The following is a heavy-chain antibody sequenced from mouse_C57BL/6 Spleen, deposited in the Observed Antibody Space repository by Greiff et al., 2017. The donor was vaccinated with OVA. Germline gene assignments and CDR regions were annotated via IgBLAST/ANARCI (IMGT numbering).Heavy chain of an antibody. Sequence: QVQLKQSGPGLVQPSQSLSITCTVSGFSLTSYGVHWVRQSPGKGLEWLGVIWSGGSTDYNAAFISRLSISKDNSKSQVFFKMNSLQADDTAIYYCASLYYYGSSYYAMDYWGQGTSVTVSS. CDR1: GFSLTSYG. CDR2: IWSGGST. CDR3: ASLYYYGSSYYAMDY. J-gene: IGHJ4*01. D-gene: IGHD1-1*01. V-gene: IGHV2-2*01.